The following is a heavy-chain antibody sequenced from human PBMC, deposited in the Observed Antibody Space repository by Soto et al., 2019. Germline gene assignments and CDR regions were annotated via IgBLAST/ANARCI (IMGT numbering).Heavy chain of an antibody. V-gene: IGHV4-34*01. CDR1: GGSFSGYY. Sequence: SETLSLTCAVYGGSFSGYYWSWIRQPPGKGLEWIGEINHSGSTNYNPSLKSRVTISVDTSKNQFSLKLSSVTAADTAVYYCARGKGYCSGGSCYYHYYYMDVWGKGTTVTVSS. D-gene: IGHD2-15*01. J-gene: IGHJ6*03. CDR3: ARGKGYCSGGSCYYHYYYMDV. CDR2: INHSGST.